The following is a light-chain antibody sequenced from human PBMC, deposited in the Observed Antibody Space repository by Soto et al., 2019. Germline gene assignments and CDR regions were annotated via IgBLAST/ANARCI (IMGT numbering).Light chain of an antibody. Sequence: EIVLTQSPGTLSLSPGESGTLSCRASQSLGTNFLAWFQQKPGQAPRLLIYGASTRATGIPDGFSGSGSGTDFTRTITRLEPEDSEVFYCQHYGVSPRTFGQGTKVQIK. V-gene: IGKV3-20*01. CDR2: GAS. CDR1: QSLGTNF. CDR3: QHYGVSPRT. J-gene: IGKJ1*01.